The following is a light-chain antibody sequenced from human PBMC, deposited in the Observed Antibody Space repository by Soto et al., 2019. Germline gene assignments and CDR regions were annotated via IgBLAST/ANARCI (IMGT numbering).Light chain of an antibody. CDR2: GAS. Sequence: EVVLTQSPGTLSLYPGERATLSCRARQSVSSSYLAWYQHKPGQAPRLLIYGASSRATGIPDRFSGSGSGTDFTLTISRLEPEDFAVYYGQQLGTFGQGTKVDIK. V-gene: IGKV3-20*01. CDR1: QSVSSSY. J-gene: IGKJ1*01. CDR3: QQLGT.